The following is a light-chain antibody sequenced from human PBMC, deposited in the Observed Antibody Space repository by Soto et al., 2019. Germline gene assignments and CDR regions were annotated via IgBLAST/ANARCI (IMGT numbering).Light chain of an antibody. V-gene: IGKV3-11*01. Sequence: EIVLPQSPATLSLSPGERATLSCRASQSVSSYLAWYQQKPGQAPRLLIYDACNRATGIPDRFSGSGSGTDFTLTISSLEPEDFAVYYCQQRSNWTFGQGTKVEIK. CDR2: DAC. CDR3: QQRSNWT. J-gene: IGKJ1*01. CDR1: QSVSSY.